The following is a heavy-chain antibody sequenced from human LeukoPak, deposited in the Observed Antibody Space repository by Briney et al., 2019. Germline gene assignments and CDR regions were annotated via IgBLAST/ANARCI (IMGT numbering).Heavy chain of an antibody. V-gene: IGHV3-21*01. J-gene: IGHJ5*02. D-gene: IGHD2-21*02. CDR3: ARDSSAYCGGDCYSDPHWFDP. Sequence: GGSLRLSCAASGFTFSSYSMNWVRQAPGKGLEWVSSISSSSSYIYYADSVKGRFTISRDNAKNSPYLQMNSLRAEDTAVYYCARDSSAYCGGDCYSDPHWFDPWGQGTLVTVSS. CDR1: GFTFSSYS. CDR2: ISSSSSYI.